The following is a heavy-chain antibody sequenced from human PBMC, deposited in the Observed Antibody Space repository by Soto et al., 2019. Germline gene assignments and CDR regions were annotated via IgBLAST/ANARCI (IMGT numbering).Heavy chain of an antibody. CDR3: AKPPPPDLPDIVVVPAAVPPHY. D-gene: IGHD2-2*01. CDR2: ISYDGSNK. V-gene: IGHV3-30*18. J-gene: IGHJ4*02. CDR1: GFTFSSYG. Sequence: QVQLVESGGGVVQPGRSLRLSCAASGFTFSSYGMHWVRQAPGKGLEWVAVISYDGSNKYYADSVKGRFTISRDNSKNTLYLQMNSRRAEDTAVYYCAKPPPPDLPDIVVVPAAVPPHYWGQGTLVTVSS.